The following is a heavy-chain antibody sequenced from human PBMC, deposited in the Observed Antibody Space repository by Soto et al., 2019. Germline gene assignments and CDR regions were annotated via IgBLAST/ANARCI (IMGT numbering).Heavy chain of an antibody. CDR1: GAGDTFSNYG. CDR2: TIPAFGTA. Sequence: HVHLVQSGAEVKSPGSAVKVSCKVSGAGDTFSNYGLNWMRQAPGQGLEWMGGTIPAFGTANYAQKFQGRVTITADTSTTTAYMELSSLRSDDTAVYYCWRHDKTALPPLDSWGQGTLVSVSS. V-gene: IGHV1-69*06. D-gene: IGHD1-1*01. CDR3: WRHDKTALPPLDS. J-gene: IGHJ4*02.